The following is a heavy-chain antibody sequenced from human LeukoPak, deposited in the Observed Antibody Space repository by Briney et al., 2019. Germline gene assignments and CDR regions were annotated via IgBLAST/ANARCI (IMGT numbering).Heavy chain of an antibody. D-gene: IGHD3-22*01. CDR3: VKGWDSSGYYAFDI. CDR1: GYTFTGYY. CDR2: INPNSGGT. J-gene: IGHJ3*02. Sequence: ASVKVSCKASGYTFTGYYMHWVRQAPGQGLEWMGWINPNSGGTNYAQKFQGRVTMTRDTSISTAYMELSRLRSDDTAVYYCVKGWDSSGYYAFDIWGQGIMVTVSS. V-gene: IGHV1-2*02.